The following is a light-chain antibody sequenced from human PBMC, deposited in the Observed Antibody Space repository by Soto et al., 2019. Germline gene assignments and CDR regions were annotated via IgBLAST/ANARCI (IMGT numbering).Light chain of an antibody. J-gene: IGKJ3*01. CDR2: DAS. CDR3: RQYGSSPQT. Sequence: IVLTQSPGTLSLSPVERATLSCRASQSVSGNSLAWYQQKPGQAPRLLIYDASNRATDIPDRFSGSGSATDFTLAISRLEPEDFAVYYGRQYGSSPQTFGPGTKVDI. CDR1: QSVSGNS. V-gene: IGKV3-20*01.